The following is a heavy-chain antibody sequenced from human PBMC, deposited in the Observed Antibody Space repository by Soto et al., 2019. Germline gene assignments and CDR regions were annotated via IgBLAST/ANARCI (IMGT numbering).Heavy chain of an antibody. CDR2: INHSGST. CDR3: ARVRYYSSSGVLDY. V-gene: IGHV4-34*01. J-gene: IGHJ4*02. D-gene: IGHD6-6*01. Sequence: SETLSLTCAVYGGSFSGYYWSWIRQPPGKGLEWIGEINHSGSTNYNPSLKSRVTISVDTSKNQFSLKLSSVTAADTAVYYCARVRYYSSSGVLDYWGQGTLVTVSS. CDR1: GGSFSGYY.